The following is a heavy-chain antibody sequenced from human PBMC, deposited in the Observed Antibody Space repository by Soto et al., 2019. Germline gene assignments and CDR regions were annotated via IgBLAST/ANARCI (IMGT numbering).Heavy chain of an antibody. J-gene: IGHJ4*02. CDR2: MYYSGTT. Sequence: SETLSLTCTVSGGSMSSYYWSWIRQPPGKGLDWIGYMYYSGTTNYNPSLKSRVTMSVDTSKNQFSLRLSSVTAVDTAVYYCARGGSSLDYWGQGTLVIVSS. CDR1: GGSMSSYY. V-gene: IGHV4-59*01. D-gene: IGHD6-6*01. CDR3: ARGGSSLDY.